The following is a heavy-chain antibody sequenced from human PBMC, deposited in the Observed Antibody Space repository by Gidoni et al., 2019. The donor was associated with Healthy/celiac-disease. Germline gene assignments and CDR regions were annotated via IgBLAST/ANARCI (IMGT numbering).Heavy chain of an antibody. CDR2: IYYSGST. CDR3: ARSYSSSWFGSGLDY. Sequence: QVQLQESGPGLVKPSETLSLTCTVSGGPISSYYWSWIRQPPGKGLEWIGYIYYSGSTNYNPSLKSRVTISVDTSKNQFSLKLSSVTAADTAVYYCARSYSSSWFGSGLDYWGQGTLVTVSS. V-gene: IGHV4-59*01. CDR1: GGPISSYY. J-gene: IGHJ4*02. D-gene: IGHD6-13*01.